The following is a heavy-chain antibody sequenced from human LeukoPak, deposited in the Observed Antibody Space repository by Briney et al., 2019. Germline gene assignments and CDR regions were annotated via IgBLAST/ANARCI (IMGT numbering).Heavy chain of an antibody. CDR3: ASRYTIFGVATFDY. CDR2: ISYSGST. D-gene: IGHD3-3*01. J-gene: IGHJ4*02. Sequence: SETLSLTCTVSGGSIRSSSYYRGWIRQPPGKGLEWIGSISYSGSTSYNPSLKSRVTIFVDTSKNQFSLKLSSVTAADTAVYYCASRYTIFGVATFDYWGQGTLVTVSS. CDR1: GGSIRSSSYY. V-gene: IGHV4-39*01.